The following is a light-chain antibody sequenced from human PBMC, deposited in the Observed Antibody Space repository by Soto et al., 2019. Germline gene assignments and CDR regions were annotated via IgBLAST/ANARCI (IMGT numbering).Light chain of an antibody. V-gene: IGKV1-6*01. CDR3: LQDYRYPPWT. Sequence: AIQMTQSPSSLSACVGDRVTITCRASQGIRNDLGWYQQKPGKAPKLLIYAASSLQTGVPSRFSGSGSGTDFTLTISSLQPEDFATYYCLQDYRYPPWTFGHGTKVHIK. J-gene: IGKJ1*01. CDR2: AAS. CDR1: QGIRND.